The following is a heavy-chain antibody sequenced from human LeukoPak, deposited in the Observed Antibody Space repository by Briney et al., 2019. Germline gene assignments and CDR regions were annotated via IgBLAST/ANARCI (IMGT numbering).Heavy chain of an antibody. D-gene: IGHD6-19*01. J-gene: IGHJ4*02. CDR1: GGSISSSSYY. CDR2: IYYSGST. CDR3: ARDWGSGWYAVGY. V-gene: IGHV4-39*07. Sequence: PSETLSLTCTVSGGSISSSSYYWGWIRQPRGKGLEWIGSIYYSGSTYYNPSLKSRVTISVDTSKNQFSLKLSSVTAADTAVYYCARDWGSGWYAVGYWGQGTLVTVSS.